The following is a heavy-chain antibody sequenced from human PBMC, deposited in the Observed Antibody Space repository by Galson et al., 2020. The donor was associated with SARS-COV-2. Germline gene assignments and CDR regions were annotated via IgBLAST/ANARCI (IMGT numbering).Heavy chain of an antibody. J-gene: IGHJ4*02. CDR3: ARDPRYCSGGSCTSNPFDY. V-gene: IGHV1-18*01. CDR2: ISAYNGNP. Sequence: ASVKVSCKASGYTFTSFGISWVRQAPGQGLEYMGWISAYNGNPNYTQKLQGRVTMTTDTSTSTAYMELRSLRSDDTAVYYCARDPRYCSGGSCTSNPFDYWGQGTLVTVSS. D-gene: IGHD2-15*01. CDR1: GYTFTSFG.